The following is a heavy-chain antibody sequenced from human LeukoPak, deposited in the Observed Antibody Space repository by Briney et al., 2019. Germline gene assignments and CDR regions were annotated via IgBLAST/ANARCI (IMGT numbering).Heavy chain of an antibody. J-gene: IGHJ4*02. V-gene: IGHV1-2*02. CDR2: ISPNSGGT. CDR3: ARKSAARSTSEFDC. D-gene: IGHD2-2*01. CDR1: GYTFTGYY. Sequence: VASVKVSCKASGYTFTGYYMHWVRQAPGQGLEWMGWISPNSGGTNYAQKFQGRVTMTSDTSISTAYMELSSPRSDDTAVYYCARKSAARSTSEFDCWGQGTLVTVSS.